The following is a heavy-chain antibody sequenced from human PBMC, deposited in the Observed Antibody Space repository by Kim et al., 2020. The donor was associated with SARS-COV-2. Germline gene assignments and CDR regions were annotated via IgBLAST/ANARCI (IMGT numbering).Heavy chain of an antibody. J-gene: IGHJ5*02. CDR2: IYYSGST. Sequence: SETLSLTCTVSGGSISSYYWSWIRQPPGKGLEWIGYIYYSGSTNYNPSLKSRVTISVDTSKNQFSLKLSSVTAADTAVYYCPRAYSNNCFDPWGQGTLVTVSS. D-gene: IGHD4-4*01. CDR1: GGSISSYY. CDR3: PRAYSNNCFDP. V-gene: IGHV4-59*13.